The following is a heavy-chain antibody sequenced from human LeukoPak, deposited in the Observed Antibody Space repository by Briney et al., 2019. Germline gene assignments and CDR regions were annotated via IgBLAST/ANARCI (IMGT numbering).Heavy chain of an antibody. Sequence: PSETLSLTCTVSGGSISSFYWSWIRQPPGKALEWIGYIYYRGSTDYNPSLKSRVTISVDTSKNQLSLKLSSVTAADTAVYYCARHCSGGSCYSGYYYGLDVWGQGTTVTVSS. CDR3: ARHCSGGSCYSGYYYGLDV. V-gene: IGHV4-59*08. CDR2: IYYRGST. J-gene: IGHJ6*02. D-gene: IGHD2-15*01. CDR1: GGSISSFY.